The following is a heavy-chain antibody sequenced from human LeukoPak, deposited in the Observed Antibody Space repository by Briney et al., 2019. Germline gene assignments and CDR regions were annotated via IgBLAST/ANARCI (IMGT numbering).Heavy chain of an antibody. CDR2: IYYSGST. D-gene: IGHD5-18*01. CDR1: GGSISSYY. J-gene: IGHJ4*02. Sequence: PSETLSLTCTVSGGSISSYYWSWIRQPPGKGLEWIGYIYYSGSTNYNPSPKSRVTISVDTSKNQFSLKLSSVTAADTAVYYCARAPGGLWPDYWGQGTLVTVSS. V-gene: IGHV4-59*01. CDR3: ARAPGGLWPDY.